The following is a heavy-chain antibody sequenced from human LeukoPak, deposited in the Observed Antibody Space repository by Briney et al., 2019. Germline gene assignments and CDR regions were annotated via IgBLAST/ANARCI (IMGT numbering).Heavy chain of an antibody. CDR3: ARVAYSSSWLVLALQPDRYGMDV. V-gene: IGHV1-2*02. CDR1: GYTFTGYY. Sequence: ASVKVSCKASGYTFTGYYMHWVRQALGQGLEWMGWINPNSGGTNYAQKFQGRVTMTRDTSISTAYMELSRLRSDDAAVYYCARVAYSSSWLVLALQPDRYGMDVWGQGTTVTVSS. D-gene: IGHD6-13*01. J-gene: IGHJ6*02. CDR2: INPNSGGT.